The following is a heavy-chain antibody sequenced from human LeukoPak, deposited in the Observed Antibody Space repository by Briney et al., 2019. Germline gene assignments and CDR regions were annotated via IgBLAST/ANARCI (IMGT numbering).Heavy chain of an antibody. Sequence: GGSLRLSCAASGFTFSSYAMSWVRQAPGKGLEWVSAISGSGGSTYYADSVKGRFTISRDNSKNTLYLQMNSLRAEDTAVYYCARGRHYDSSGLSNWFDPWGQGTLVTVSS. CDR1: GFTFSSYA. CDR3: ARGRHYDSSGLSNWFDP. D-gene: IGHD3-22*01. CDR2: ISGSGGST. V-gene: IGHV3-23*01. J-gene: IGHJ5*02.